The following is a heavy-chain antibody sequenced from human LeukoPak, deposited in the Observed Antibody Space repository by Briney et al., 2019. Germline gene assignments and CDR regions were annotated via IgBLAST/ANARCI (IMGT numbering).Heavy chain of an antibody. V-gene: IGHV4-30-2*05. D-gene: IGHD3-10*01. CDR2: IYHSGST. J-gene: IGHJ3*02. CDR1: GGSISSGGYS. CDR3: ARDNGLYYSQRAEAFDI. Sequence: PSETLSLTCAVSGGSISSGGYSWSWIRQPPGKGLEWIGYIYHSGSTYYNPSLKSRVTISVDTSKNQFSLKLSSVTAADTAVYYCARDNGLYYSQRAEAFDIWGQGTMVTVSS.